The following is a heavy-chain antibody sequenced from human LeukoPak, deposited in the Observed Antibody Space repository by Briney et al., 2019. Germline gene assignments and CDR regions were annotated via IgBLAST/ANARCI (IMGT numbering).Heavy chain of an antibody. Sequence: PGGSLRLSCAASGFTFSRHWMSWVREAPGKGLEWVANIKEDGSLKYYVDSVKGRFTISRDNANNSVYLEMNSLRVEDTAVYFCVRDESWGQGTLVTVSS. J-gene: IGHJ4*02. V-gene: IGHV3-7*04. CDR3: VRDES. CDR2: IKEDGSLK. CDR1: GFTFSRHW.